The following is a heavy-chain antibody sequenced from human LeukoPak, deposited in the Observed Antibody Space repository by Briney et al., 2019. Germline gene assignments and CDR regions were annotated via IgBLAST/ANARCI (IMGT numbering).Heavy chain of an antibody. CDR2: INHSGST. Sequence: SETLSLTCAVYGGSFSGYYWSWIRQPPGKGLEWIGEINHSGSTNYNPSLKSRVTISVDTSKNQFSLKLSSVTAADTAVYYCARQFTVEKGYYFDCWGQGTLVTVSS. CDR1: GGSFSGYY. J-gene: IGHJ4*02. CDR3: ARQFTVEKGYYFDC. V-gene: IGHV4-34*01. D-gene: IGHD4-17*01.